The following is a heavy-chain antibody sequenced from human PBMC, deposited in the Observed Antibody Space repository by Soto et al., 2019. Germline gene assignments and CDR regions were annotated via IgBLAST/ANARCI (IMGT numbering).Heavy chain of an antibody. CDR2: IYYSGST. J-gene: IGHJ6*02. CDR1: GGSMSSSSYY. CDR3: ARHWKVGATVMDV. Sequence: LQLQASGAGLVKPSETMSLTCTVSGGSMSSSSYYLVWIRQPPGKGLEWIGSIYYSGSTYYNPSLKSRVTISVDTSKNQFSLKLSSVTAAETAVYYCARHWKVGATVMDVWGQRAKVTVSS. V-gene: IGHV4-39*01. D-gene: IGHD1-26*01.